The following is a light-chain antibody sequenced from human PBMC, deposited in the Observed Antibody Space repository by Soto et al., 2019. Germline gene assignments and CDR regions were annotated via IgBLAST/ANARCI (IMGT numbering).Light chain of an antibody. CDR3: QQSYSTWT. CDR1: QSISSY. CDR2: AAS. Sequence: DIKMTQSPSSLSASVGDRVTITCRASQSISSYLNWYQQKPGKAPKLLMYAASSLQSGVPSRFNGSEYGKDFNLTISSLQPEDFATYFCQQSYSTWTFGQGTKVEIK. J-gene: IGKJ1*01. V-gene: IGKV1-39*01.